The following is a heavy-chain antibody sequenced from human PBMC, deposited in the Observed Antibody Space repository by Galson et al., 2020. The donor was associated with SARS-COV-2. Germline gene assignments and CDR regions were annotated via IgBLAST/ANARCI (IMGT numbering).Heavy chain of an antibody. J-gene: IGHJ5*02. CDR1: GFTFSSYA. CDR3: ARSSSGSYYSWFDH. V-gene: IGHV3-30-3*01. D-gene: IGHD3-10*01. Sequence: GESLKISCAASGFTFSSYAMHWVRQAPGKGLEWVAVISYDGSNKYYADSVKGRFTISRDNSKNTLYLQMNSLRAEDTAVYYCARSSSGSYYSWFDHWGQGTLVTVSS. CDR2: ISYDGSNK.